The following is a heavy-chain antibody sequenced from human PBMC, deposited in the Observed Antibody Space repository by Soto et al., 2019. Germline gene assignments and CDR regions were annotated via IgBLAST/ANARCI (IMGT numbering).Heavy chain of an antibody. CDR2: ISGSGGST. D-gene: IGHD3-3*01. CDR1: GFTFSSYA. J-gene: IGHJ6*02. V-gene: IGHV3-23*01. CDR3: AKDEPYYDFWSDYGMDV. Sequence: GGSLRLSCAASGFTFSSYAMSWVRQAPGKGLEWVSAISGSGGSTYYADSVKGRFTISRDNSKNTLYLQMNSLRAEDTAVYYCAKDEPYYDFWSDYGMDVWGQGTTVTVSS.